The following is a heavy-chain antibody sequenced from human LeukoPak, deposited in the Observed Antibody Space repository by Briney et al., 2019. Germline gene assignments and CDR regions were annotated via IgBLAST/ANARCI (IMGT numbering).Heavy chain of an antibody. CDR3: ARLVRASWFDS. Sequence: SQTLSLTCAISGDSVSTNSATWTWLRQSPSRGLEWLGRTYYRSKWYNDYAVSMKSRITINPDTSKNQFSLQLNSVTPEDTAVYYCARLVRASWFDSWGQGTLVTVSS. CDR2: TYYRSKWYN. CDR1: GDSVSTNSAT. D-gene: IGHD1-26*01. V-gene: IGHV6-1*01. J-gene: IGHJ5*01.